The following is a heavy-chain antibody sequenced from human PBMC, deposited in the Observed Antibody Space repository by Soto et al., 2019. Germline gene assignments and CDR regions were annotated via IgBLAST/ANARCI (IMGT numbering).Heavy chain of an antibody. V-gene: IGHV1-8*01. CDR1: GYTFTSYD. J-gene: IGHJ5*02. CDR2: MNPNSGDT. D-gene: IGHD2-2*01. Sequence: ASVKVSCKASGYTFTSYDINWVRQAAGQGLEWMGWMNPNSGDTGYAQKFQGRVTMTRSTSISTAYMELSSLRSEDTAVYYCARGRGSSSTPLNWFDPWGQGTLVTVSS. CDR3: ARGRGSSSTPLNWFDP.